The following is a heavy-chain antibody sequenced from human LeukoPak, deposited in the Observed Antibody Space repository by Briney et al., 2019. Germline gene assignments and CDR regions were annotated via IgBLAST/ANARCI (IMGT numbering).Heavy chain of an antibody. D-gene: IGHD2/OR15-2a*01. Sequence: SETLSLTCTVSGGSISSYYWSWIRQPPGKGLEWIAYISDIGSINYNPSLKSRATISLDTSKNQFSLKLSPVTAADTAVYYCAGHHPRNTVDFWGQGTLVTVSS. CDR2: ISDIGSI. CDR3: AGHHPRNTVDF. CDR1: GGSISSYY. J-gene: IGHJ4*02. V-gene: IGHV4-59*08.